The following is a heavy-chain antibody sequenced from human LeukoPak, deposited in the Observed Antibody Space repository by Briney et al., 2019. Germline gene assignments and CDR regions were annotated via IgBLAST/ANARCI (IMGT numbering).Heavy chain of an antibody. Sequence: GGSLRLSCAASGFTFSAYAMHWVRQAPGKGLEYVSAIGGDGGGTYYANSVKGRFTISRDNSKNTLYLHMGSLTTEDMAVYYCARDLGGVAEYYFDYWGQGTLVTVSS. J-gene: IGHJ4*02. CDR1: GFTFSAYA. D-gene: IGHD6-19*01. CDR2: IGGDGGGT. V-gene: IGHV3-64*01. CDR3: ARDLGGVAEYYFDY.